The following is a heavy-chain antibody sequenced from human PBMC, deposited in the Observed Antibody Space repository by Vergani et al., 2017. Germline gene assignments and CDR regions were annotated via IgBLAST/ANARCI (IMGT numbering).Heavy chain of an antibody. CDR1: GFTLDDSG. D-gene: IGHD6-19*01. Sequence: EVQLVESGGGVVRPGGSLRLSCAASGFTLDDSGMSWVRQAPGKGLEWVSGINWNGGSTGYADSVKGRFTISRDNAKNSLYLQMNSLRAEDTALYYCARDGLQWLVRTDHFDYWGQGTLVTVSS. V-gene: IGHV3-20*04. CDR3: ARDGLQWLVRTDHFDY. CDR2: INWNGGST. J-gene: IGHJ4*02.